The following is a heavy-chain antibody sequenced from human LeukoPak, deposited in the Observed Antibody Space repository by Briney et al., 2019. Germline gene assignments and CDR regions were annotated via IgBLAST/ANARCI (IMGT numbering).Heavy chain of an antibody. CDR2: ISSSGSTI. D-gene: IGHD2-8*01. J-gene: IGHJ4*02. V-gene: IGHV3-11*01. CDR3: ASGDRHMYAFDY. Sequence: GGSLRLSCAASGFTFNDYYMSWIRQAPGRGLEWVSYISSSGSTIYYADSVKGRFTISRDNAKNSLYLQMNSLRAEDTAVYYCASGDRHMYAFDYWGQGTLVTVSS. CDR1: GFTFNDYY.